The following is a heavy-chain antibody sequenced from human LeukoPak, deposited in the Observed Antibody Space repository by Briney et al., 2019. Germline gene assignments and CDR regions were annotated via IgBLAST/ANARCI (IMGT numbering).Heavy chain of an antibody. CDR1: GFTFDDYA. J-gene: IGHJ4*02. CDR3: ARERVTTTSFDY. D-gene: IGHD2/OR15-2a*01. V-gene: IGHV3-9*01. Sequence: TGGSLRLSCAASGFTFDDYAMHWVRQAPGKGLEWVSDISWNSGSIGYADSVKGRFTISRDNAKNSLYLQMNSLRVEDTAVYYCARERVTTTSFDYWGQGVLVTVSS. CDR2: ISWNSGSI.